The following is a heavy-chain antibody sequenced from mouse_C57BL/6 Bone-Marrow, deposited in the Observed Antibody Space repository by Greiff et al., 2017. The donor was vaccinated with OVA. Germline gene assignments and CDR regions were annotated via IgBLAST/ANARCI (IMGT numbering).Heavy chain of an antibody. CDR3: AREGSLSVRLRRGYYFDY. Sequence: EVMLVESEGGLVQPGSSMKLSCTASGFTFSDYYMAWVRQVPEKGLEWVANINYDGSSTYYLDSLKSRFIISRDNAKNILYLQMSRLKSEDTATYYCAREGSLSVRLRRGYYFDYWGQGTTLTVSS. V-gene: IGHV5-16*01. D-gene: IGHD2-4*01. J-gene: IGHJ2*01. CDR1: GFTFSDYY. CDR2: INYDGSST.